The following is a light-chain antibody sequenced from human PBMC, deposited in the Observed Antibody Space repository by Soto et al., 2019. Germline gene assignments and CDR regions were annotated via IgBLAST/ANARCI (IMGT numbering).Light chain of an antibody. Sequence: EIVMTQSPVTLSVSPGERATLSCRASQGVSSNLAWYQQKPGQAPRLLIYGASTRATGIPARFSGSGSGTEFTLTISSLQSEDFAVYYCQQYNNWPRTFGQGTKWIS. J-gene: IGKJ1*01. V-gene: IGKV3-15*01. CDR3: QQYNNWPRT. CDR1: QGVSSN. CDR2: GAS.